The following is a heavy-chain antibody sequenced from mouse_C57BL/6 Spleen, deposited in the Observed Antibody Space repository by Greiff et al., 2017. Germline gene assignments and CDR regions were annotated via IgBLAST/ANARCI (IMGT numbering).Heavy chain of an antibody. CDR3: ARPTSITGNWYFDV. CDR1: GFTFSDYG. CDR2: ISSGSSTI. V-gene: IGHV5-17*01. D-gene: IGHD4-1*01. J-gene: IGHJ1*03. Sequence: EVQLVESGGGLVKPGGSLKLSCAASGFTFSDYGMHWVRQAPEKGLEWVAYISSGSSTIYYADTVKGRFPISRDNAKNTLFLQMTSLRSEDTAMYYCARPTSITGNWYFDVWGTGTTVTVSS.